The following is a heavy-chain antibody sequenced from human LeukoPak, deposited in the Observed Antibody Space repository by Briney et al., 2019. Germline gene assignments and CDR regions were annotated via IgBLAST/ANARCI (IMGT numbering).Heavy chain of an antibody. Sequence: SETLSLTCTVSGGSINSRSYYWGWIRQPPGKGLEWIGSIYYSGSTYQNPSLKNRVTMSVDTSKNQFSLKLSSVTAADTAVYYCARRTSGSQQFDYWGQGTLVTVSS. CDR1: GGSINSRSYY. CDR2: IYYSGST. D-gene: IGHD1-26*01. CDR3: ARRTSGSQQFDY. V-gene: IGHV4-39*01. J-gene: IGHJ4*02.